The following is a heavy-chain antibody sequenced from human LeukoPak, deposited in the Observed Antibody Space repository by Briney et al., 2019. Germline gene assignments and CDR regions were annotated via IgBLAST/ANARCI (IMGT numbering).Heavy chain of an antibody. D-gene: IGHD3-10*01. J-gene: IGHJ4*02. Sequence: SETLSLTCTVSGGSISSYYWSWLRQPPGKGLEWIGYIYNSGSTNYNPSLKSRVTISVDTSKNQFSLRLSSVTAADTAVYYCARTMIRGLSPFDFWGQGTLVTVSS. CDR3: ARTMIRGLSPFDF. V-gene: IGHV4-59*01. CDR2: IYNSGST. CDR1: GGSISSYY.